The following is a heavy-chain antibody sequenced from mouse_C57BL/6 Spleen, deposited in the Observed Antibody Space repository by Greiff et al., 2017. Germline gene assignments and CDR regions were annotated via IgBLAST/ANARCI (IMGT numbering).Heavy chain of an antibody. D-gene: IGHD4-1*01. V-gene: IGHV1-72*01. J-gene: IGHJ2*01. CDR2: IDPNSGGT. Sequence: KESCKASGYTFTSYWMHWVKQRPGRGLEWIGRIDPNSGGTKYNEKFKSKATLTVDKPSSTAYMQLSSLTSEDSAVYYCARALGKGYYFDYWGQGTTLTVSS. CDR3: ARALGKGYYFDY. CDR1: GYTFTSYW.